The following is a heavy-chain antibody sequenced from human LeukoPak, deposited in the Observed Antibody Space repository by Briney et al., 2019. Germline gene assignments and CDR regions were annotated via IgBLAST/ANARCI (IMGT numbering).Heavy chain of an antibody. CDR1: GGTFNSYA. D-gene: IGHD2-8*01. CDR2: IIPFLGTT. J-gene: IGHJ6*04. Sequence: GASVKVSCKAPGGTFNSYALSWVRQAPGQGLEWMGGIIPFLGTTNYAQKFQGRVTITTDESTSTAYVELSSLRSEDTAVYYCARRYCTNGVCYLGMDVWGKGTTVTVSS. V-gene: IGHV1-69*05. CDR3: ARRYCTNGVCYLGMDV.